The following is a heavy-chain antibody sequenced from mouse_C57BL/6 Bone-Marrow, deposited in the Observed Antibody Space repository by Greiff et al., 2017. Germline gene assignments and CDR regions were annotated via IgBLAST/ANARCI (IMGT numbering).Heavy chain of an antibody. D-gene: IGHD3-2*02. V-gene: IGHV14-4*01. CDR1: GYNITDYY. J-gene: IGHJ4*01. CDR2: IDPENGDT. CDR3: ADQATCAMDY. Sequence: VQLQQSGAELVRPGASVKLSCTASGYNITDYYMHWVKQRPEQGLEWIGWIDPENGDTKYASKFQGKATITADTSSNTAYLQLSSLTSEDTAVXYGADQATCAMDYWGQGTSVTVSS.